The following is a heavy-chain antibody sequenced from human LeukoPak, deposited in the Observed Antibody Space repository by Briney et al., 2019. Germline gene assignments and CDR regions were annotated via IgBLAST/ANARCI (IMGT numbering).Heavy chain of an antibody. Sequence: GGSLRLSCAASGFSFSSYWMNWVRQAPGKGLEWVANIKQDGSEKYYVDSVKGRFTISRDNAENSLFLQMNSLRAEDTAVYYCARHRGYCSSTTCYAYYFDFWGQGTLVTVSS. V-gene: IGHV3-7*05. D-gene: IGHD2-2*01. CDR2: IKQDGSEK. CDR1: GFSFSSYW. CDR3: ARHRGYCSSTTCYAYYFDF. J-gene: IGHJ4*02.